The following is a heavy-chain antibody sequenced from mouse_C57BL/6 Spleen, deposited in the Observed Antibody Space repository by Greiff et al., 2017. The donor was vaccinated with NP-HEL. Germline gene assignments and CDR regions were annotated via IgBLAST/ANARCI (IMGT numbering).Heavy chain of an antibody. D-gene: IGHD4-1*01. CDR2: ISGGGGNT. Sequence: EVNVVESGGGLVKPGGSLKLSCAASGFTFSSYTMSWVRQTPEKRLEWVATISGGGGNTYYPDSVKGRFTISRDNAKNTLYLQMSSLRSEDTALYYCARRNWEDWYFDVWGTGTTVTVSS. CDR1: GFTFSSYT. J-gene: IGHJ1*03. V-gene: IGHV5-9*01. CDR3: ARRNWEDWYFDV.